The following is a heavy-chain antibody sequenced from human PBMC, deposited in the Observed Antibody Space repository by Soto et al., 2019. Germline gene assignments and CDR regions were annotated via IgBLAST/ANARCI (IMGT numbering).Heavy chain of an antibody. J-gene: IGHJ6*01. Sequence: GGALKRSCAASGVTCDDYTMHWVRQGPGKGLEWVSLISWDGGSTYYADSVKGRFTISRDNSKNSLYLQMNSLRTEDTALYYCAKGAPITMVRGVIITRDYYYYYGMDVWGQGTTVTVSS. CDR3: AKGAPITMVRGVIITRDYYYYYGMDV. V-gene: IGHV3-43*01. D-gene: IGHD3-10*01. CDR1: GVTCDDYT. CDR2: ISWDGGST.